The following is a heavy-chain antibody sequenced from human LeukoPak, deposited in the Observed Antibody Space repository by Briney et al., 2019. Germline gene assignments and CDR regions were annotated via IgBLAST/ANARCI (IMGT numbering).Heavy chain of an antibody. CDR1: GFTFSSYD. V-gene: IGHV3-13*01. J-gene: IGHJ6*02. D-gene: IGHD3-3*01. CDR2: IGTAGDT. CDR3: ARGSYYDFWSGYLPVGHYYGMDV. Sequence: GGSLRLSCAASGFTFSSYDMHWVRQATGKGLEWVSAIGTAGDTYYPGSVKGRFTISRENAKNSLYLQMNSLRAGDTAVYYCARGSYYDFWSGYLPVGHYYGMDVWGQGTTVTVSS.